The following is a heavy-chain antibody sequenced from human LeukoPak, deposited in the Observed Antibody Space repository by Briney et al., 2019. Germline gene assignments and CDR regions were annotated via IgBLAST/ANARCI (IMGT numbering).Heavy chain of an antibody. J-gene: IGHJ4*02. CDR3: ARQSLAGVPGDS. D-gene: IGHD2-2*01. V-gene: IGHV1-3*01. Sequence: ASMKVSCKASGYTFTSYTIHWVRQAPGQRLEWMGWINVGNGNTRYSQKFQGRVSITRDTSASTAYMELSTLTSEDTAVYYCARQSLAGVPGDSWGQGTLVTVSS. CDR2: INVGNGNT. CDR1: GYTFTSYT.